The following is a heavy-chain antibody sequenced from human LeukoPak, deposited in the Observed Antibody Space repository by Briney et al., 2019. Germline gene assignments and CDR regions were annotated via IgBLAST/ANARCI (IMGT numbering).Heavy chain of an antibody. CDR1: GFTFSSYS. D-gene: IGHD3-16*01. CDR2: ISSSSSYI. J-gene: IGHJ3*02. Sequence: GGSLRLSCAASGFTFSSYSMNWVRQAPGKGLEWVSSISSSSSYIYYADSVKGRFTISRDNAKNSLCLQMNSLRAEDTAVYYCARLIWGGDAFDIWGQGTMVTVSS. V-gene: IGHV3-21*01. CDR3: ARLIWGGDAFDI.